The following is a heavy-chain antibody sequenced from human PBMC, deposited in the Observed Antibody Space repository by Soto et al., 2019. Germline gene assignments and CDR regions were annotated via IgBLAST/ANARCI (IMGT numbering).Heavy chain of an antibody. CDR1: GASITGSSY. Sequence: SETLSLTFTVSGASITGSSYWSWIRQPAGKGLEWIGRFSLSGTTNYNPSLRSRGTMSADLSKNQFSLRLTSVTAAETALYYCARGMTPPGAPAWYYFDSWGQGTLVTVSS. V-gene: IGHV4-4*07. J-gene: IGHJ4*02. CDR3: ARGMTPPGAPAWYYFDS. D-gene: IGHD2-8*02. CDR2: FSLSGTT.